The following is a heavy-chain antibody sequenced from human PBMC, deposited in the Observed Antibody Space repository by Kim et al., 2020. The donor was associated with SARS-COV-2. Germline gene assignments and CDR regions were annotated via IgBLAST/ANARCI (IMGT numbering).Heavy chain of an antibody. D-gene: IGHD3-10*01. J-gene: IGHJ4*02. Sequence: GGSLRLSRAASGFTFSSYWMSWVRQAPGKGLEWVANIKQDGSEKYYVDSVKGRFTISRDNAKNSLYLQMNSLRAEDTAVYYCATVPQRAPLSPLLWFGELGADYWGQGTLVTVS. V-gene: IGHV3-7*01. CDR3: ATVPQRAPLSPLLWFGELGADY. CDR2: IKQDGSEK. CDR1: GFTFSSYW.